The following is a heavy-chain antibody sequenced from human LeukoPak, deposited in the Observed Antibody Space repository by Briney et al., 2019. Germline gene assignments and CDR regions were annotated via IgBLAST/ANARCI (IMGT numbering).Heavy chain of an antibody. J-gene: IGHJ6*02. D-gene: IGHD4-11*01. CDR3: ARCDYSNYYYYGMDV. CDR2: IYHSGST. V-gene: IGHV4-4*02. CDR1: GGSISSSNW. Sequence: SGTLSLTCAVSGGSISSSNWWSWVRQPPGKGLEWIGEIYHSGSTNYNPSLKSRVTISVDKSKNQFSQKLSSVTAADTAVYYCARCDYSNYYYYGMDVWGQGTTVTVSS.